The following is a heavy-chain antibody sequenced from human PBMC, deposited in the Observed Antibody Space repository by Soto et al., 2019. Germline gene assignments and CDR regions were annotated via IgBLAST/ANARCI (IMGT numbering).Heavy chain of an antibody. D-gene: IGHD6-6*01. Sequence: GSLRLSCAASGFTFSSYWMSWVRQAPGKGLEWVANIKQDGSEKYYVDSVKGRFTISRDNAKNSLYLQMNSLRAEDTAVYYCARLNALVYYSGMDVWCHVSTLTVSS. J-gene: IGHJ6*02. V-gene: IGHV3-7*01. CDR3: ARLNALVYYSGMDV. CDR2: IKQDGSEK. CDR1: GFTFSSYW.